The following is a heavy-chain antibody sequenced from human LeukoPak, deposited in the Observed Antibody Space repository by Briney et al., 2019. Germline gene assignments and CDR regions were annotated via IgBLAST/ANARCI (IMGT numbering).Heavy chain of an antibody. CDR3: AKDRVLAGYSSSYLDY. J-gene: IGHJ4*02. D-gene: IGHD6-13*01. CDR1: GFTFDDYA. Sequence: PGGSLRLSCAASGFTFDDYAMHWVRQAPGKGLEWVSLISWNGGISYYADSVKGRFAISRDNSKNSLYLQMNSLRVEDTALYYCAKDRVLAGYSSSYLDYWGQGTLVTVSS. CDR2: ISWNGGIS. V-gene: IGHV3-43D*03.